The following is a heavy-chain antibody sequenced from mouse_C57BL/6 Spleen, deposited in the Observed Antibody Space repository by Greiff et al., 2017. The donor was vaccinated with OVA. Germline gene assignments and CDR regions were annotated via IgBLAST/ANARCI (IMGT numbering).Heavy chain of an antibody. CDR2: IYPGDGDT. CDR1: GYAFSSYW. CDR3: ARGEDYDAWFAY. V-gene: IGHV1-82*01. Sequence: QVQLKESGAELVKPGASVKISCKASGYAFSSYWMNWVKQRPGKGLEWIGRIYPGDGDTNYNGKFKGKATLTADKSSSTAYMQLSSLTSEDSAVYFCARGEDYDAWFAYWGQGTLVTVSA. D-gene: IGHD2-4*01. J-gene: IGHJ3*01.